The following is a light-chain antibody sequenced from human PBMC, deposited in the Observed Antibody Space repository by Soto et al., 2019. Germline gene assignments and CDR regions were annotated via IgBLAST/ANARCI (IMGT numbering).Light chain of an antibody. CDR3: CSFVGSSTVV. CDR2: EGS. CDR1: SSDVGGYNL. J-gene: IGLJ2*01. Sequence: QSALTQPASVSGSPGQSITISCTGTSSDVGGYNLVSWYQQHPGKAPKLMIYEGSKRPSGVSNRFSGSKSGNTASLTISGLQTEDEADYYCCSFVGSSTVVFGGGTKLTVL. V-gene: IGLV2-23*01.